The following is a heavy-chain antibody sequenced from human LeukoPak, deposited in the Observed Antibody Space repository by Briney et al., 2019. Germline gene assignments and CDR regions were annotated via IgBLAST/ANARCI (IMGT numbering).Heavy chain of an antibody. J-gene: IGHJ6*02. CDR2: IYSGGST. V-gene: IGHV3-53*01. CDR1: GFTVSSNY. Sequence: SGGSLRLSCAASGFTVSSNYMSWVRQAPGKGLEWVSVIYSGGSTYYADSVKGRFTISRDNSKNTLYLQMNSLRAEDTAVYYCARDYYYYYGMDVWGQGTTVTVSS. CDR3: ARDYYYYYGMDV.